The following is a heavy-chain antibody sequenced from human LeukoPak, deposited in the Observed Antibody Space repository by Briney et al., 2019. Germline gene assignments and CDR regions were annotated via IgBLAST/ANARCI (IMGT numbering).Heavy chain of an antibody. CDR3: ATERAGTYGNIVFDS. D-gene: IGHD5-24*01. V-gene: IGHV3-48*03. CDR2: ISSSSETI. CDR1: GFTFSSYE. J-gene: IGHJ4*02. Sequence: GGSLRLSCAASGFTFSSYEMNWVRQAPGKGLEWLSYISSSSETIFYADSVKGRFTISRDSAKNSLFLQMNSLRADDTAVYYCATERAGTYGNIVFDSWGQGTLVTVSS.